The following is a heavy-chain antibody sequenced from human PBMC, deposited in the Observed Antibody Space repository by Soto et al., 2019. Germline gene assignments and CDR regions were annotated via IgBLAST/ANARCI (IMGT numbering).Heavy chain of an antibody. CDR1: GFTSNSHD. CDR3: ARDRYSSGWHTIDY. V-gene: IGHV3-33*01. D-gene: IGHD6-19*01. Sequence: GGSLRLSCAASGFTSNSHDMHWVRQAPGKGLEWVAVLWYDGSYKFYADSVKGRFTISRDNSKITVYLQMNSLSAEDTAMYYCARDRYSSGWHTIDYWGQGTLVTVSS. CDR2: LWYDGSYK. J-gene: IGHJ4*02.